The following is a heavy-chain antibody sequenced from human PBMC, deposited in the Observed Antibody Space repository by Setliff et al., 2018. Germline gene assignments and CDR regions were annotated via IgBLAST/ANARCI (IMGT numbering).Heavy chain of an antibody. CDR2: TIPMFGTT. J-gene: IGHJ3*02. Sequence: ASVKVSCKASGATFSSYGISWVRQAPGQGLEWMGGTIPMFGTTEYAQKFQGRLTIITDESTNTAFMQLSSLRSDDTAVYYCARDRYYNSWSGTSITAPHDAFDIWGQGTMVTVSS. D-gene: IGHD3-3*01. CDR3: ARDRYYNSWSGTSITAPHDAFDI. CDR1: GATFSSYG. V-gene: IGHV1-69*05.